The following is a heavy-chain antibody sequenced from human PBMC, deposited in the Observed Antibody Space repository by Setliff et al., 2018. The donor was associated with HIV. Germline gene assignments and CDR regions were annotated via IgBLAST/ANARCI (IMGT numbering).Heavy chain of an antibody. CDR3: ASARIPTGGVSTSLDY. J-gene: IGHJ4*02. CDR2: FDPEDGET. CDR1: GYTFTSYD. V-gene: IGHV1-24*01. Sequence: RASVKVSCKASGYTFTSYDINWVRQAPGKGLEWMGGFDPEDGETIYAEKFQGRVTMTEDTATDTAYMELSSLRPEDTAVYYCASARIPTGGVSTSLDYWGLGTLVTVSS. D-gene: IGHD3-3*01.